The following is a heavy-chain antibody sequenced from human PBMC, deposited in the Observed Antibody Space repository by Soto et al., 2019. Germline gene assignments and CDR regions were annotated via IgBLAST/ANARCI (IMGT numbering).Heavy chain of an antibody. J-gene: IGHJ5*02. D-gene: IGHD3-22*01. CDR3: FLRHSYDSNRHGYRAQRTLDP. CDR2: ISYDGSNK. CDR1: GFTFSSYG. Sequence: PGGPLRLACAASGFTFSSYGMHWVRQAPGKGLEWVAIISYDGSNKNYADSVKGRFTISRNNSKNTLYLQINSLRAEDTAVYYYFLRHSYDSNRHGYRAQRTLDP. V-gene: IGHV3-30*03.